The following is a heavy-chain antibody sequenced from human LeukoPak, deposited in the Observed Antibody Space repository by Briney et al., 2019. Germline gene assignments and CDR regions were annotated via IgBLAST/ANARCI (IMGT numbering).Heavy chain of an antibody. CDR2: IYYSGST. D-gene: IGHD3-22*01. J-gene: IGHJ4*02. CDR1: GGSISSGDYY. Sequence: SETLSLTCTVSGGSISSGDYYWSWIRQPPGKGLEWIGYIYYSGSTHYNPSLKSRVTISVDTSKNQFSLKLSSVTAADTAVYYCASLGSGYYSPFDYWGQGTLVTVSS. V-gene: IGHV4-30-4*01. CDR3: ASLGSGYYSPFDY.